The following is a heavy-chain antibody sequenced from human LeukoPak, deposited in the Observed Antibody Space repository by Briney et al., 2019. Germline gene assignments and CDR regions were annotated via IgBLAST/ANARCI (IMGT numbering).Heavy chain of an antibody. CDR1: GFTFSSYA. Sequence: HGGSLRLSCAASGFTFSSYAMHWVRQAPGKGLEWVSSISSSSSYIYYADSVKGRFAISRDNAKNSLYLQMNSLRAEDTAVYYCARDMASGYCSGGSCYYFDYWGQGTLVTVSS. J-gene: IGHJ4*02. CDR3: ARDMASGYCSGGSCYYFDY. D-gene: IGHD2-15*01. V-gene: IGHV3-21*01. CDR2: ISSSSSYI.